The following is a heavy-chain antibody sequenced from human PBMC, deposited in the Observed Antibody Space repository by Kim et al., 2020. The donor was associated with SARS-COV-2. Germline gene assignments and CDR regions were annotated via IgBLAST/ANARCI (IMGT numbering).Heavy chain of an antibody. V-gene: IGHV5-51*01. J-gene: IGHJ4*02. CDR3: AWSSSSWYGNFDY. Sequence: YSPSFQGQVTNSADKSISTAYLQWSSLKASDTAMYYCAWSSSSWYGNFDYWGQGTLVTVSS. D-gene: IGHD6-13*01.